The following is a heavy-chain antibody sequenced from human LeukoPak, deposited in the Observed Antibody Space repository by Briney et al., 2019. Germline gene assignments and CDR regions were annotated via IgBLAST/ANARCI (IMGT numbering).Heavy chain of an antibody. D-gene: IGHD2-2*01. CDR2: ISWNSGSI. J-gene: IGHJ5*02. V-gene: IGHV3-9*01. Sequence: PGRSLRLSCAASVFTFDDYAMHWVRQAPGKGLEWVSGISWNSGSIGYADSVKGRFTISRDNAKNSLYLQMNSLRAEDTALYYCAREVVPAARANWFDPWGQGALVTVSS. CDR1: VFTFDDYA. CDR3: AREVVPAARANWFDP.